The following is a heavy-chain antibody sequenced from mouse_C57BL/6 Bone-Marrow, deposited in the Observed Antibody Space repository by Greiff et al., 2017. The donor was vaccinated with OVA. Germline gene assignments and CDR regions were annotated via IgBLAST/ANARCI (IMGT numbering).Heavy chain of an antibody. D-gene: IGHD1-1*01. CDR1: GYTFTSYW. CDR2: IDPNSGGT. Sequence: QVQLQQPGAELVKPGASVKLSCKASGYTFTSYWMHWVKQRPGRGLKWIGRIDPNSGGTKYNEKFKSKATLTVDKPSSTAYMQLSSLTSEDSAVYYCARPYYYGSSYHAMDYWGQGTSVTVSS. V-gene: IGHV1-72*01. J-gene: IGHJ4*01. CDR3: ARPYYYGSSYHAMDY.